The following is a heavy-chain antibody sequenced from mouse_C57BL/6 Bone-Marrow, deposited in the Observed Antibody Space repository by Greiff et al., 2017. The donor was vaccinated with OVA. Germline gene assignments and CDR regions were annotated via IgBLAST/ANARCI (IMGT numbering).Heavy chain of an antibody. CDR3: ARPSLWLRQDYYAIDY. J-gene: IGHJ4*01. D-gene: IGHD2-2*01. Sequence: QVQLQQSGAELAQPGASVKLSCKASGYTFTSYWMHWVKQRPGQGLAWIGYINPRSGYTKYNQKFKDKATLTADKSASTAYMQLSSLTYEDSAVYYGARPSLWLRQDYYAIDYWVKEPQSPSPQ. CDR2: INPRSGYT. CDR1: GYTFTSYW. V-gene: IGHV1-7*01.